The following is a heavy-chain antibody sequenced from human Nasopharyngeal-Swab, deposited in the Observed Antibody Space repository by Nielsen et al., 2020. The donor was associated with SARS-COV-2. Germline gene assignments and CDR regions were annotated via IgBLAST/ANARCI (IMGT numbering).Heavy chain of an antibody. CDR2: FDPEDGET. Sequence: ASVKVSCKVSGYTLTELSMHWVRQAPGKGLEWMGGFDPEDGETIYAQKFQGRVTMTEDTSTDTAYMELSSLRSEDTAVYYCAKGFVVVPAANPYYYYYGMDVWGQGTTVTVS. V-gene: IGHV1-24*01. D-gene: IGHD2-2*01. CDR1: GYTLTELS. CDR3: AKGFVVVPAANPYYYYYGMDV. J-gene: IGHJ6*02.